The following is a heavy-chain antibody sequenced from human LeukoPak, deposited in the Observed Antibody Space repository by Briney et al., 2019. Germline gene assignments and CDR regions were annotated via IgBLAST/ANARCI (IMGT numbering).Heavy chain of an antibody. D-gene: IGHD3-22*01. CDR1: GFTFSSYE. V-gene: IGHV3-48*03. Sequence: GGSLRLSCAASGFTFSSYEMNWVRQAPGKGLEWVSYISSSGTTIYYADSVKGRFTISRDNAKNSLYLQMNSLRAGDTAVYYCAGTYYYDKGAFDIWGQGTMVTVSS. J-gene: IGHJ3*02. CDR3: AGTYYYDKGAFDI. CDR2: ISSSGTTI.